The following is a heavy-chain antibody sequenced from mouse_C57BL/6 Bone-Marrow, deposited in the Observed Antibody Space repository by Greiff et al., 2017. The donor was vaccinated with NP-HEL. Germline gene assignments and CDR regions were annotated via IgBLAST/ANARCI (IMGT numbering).Heavy chain of an antibody. J-gene: IGHJ1*03. Sequence: QVQLQQSGAELVKPGASVKLSCKASGYTFTSYWMHWVKQRPGQGLEWIGMIHPNSGSTNYNEKFKSKATLTVDKSSSTAYMQLSSLTSEDSAVYYCAVKLYYGSSYGYFDVWGTGTTVTVSS. CDR1: GYTFTSYW. CDR3: AVKLYYGSSYGYFDV. CDR2: IHPNSGST. D-gene: IGHD1-1*01. V-gene: IGHV1-64*01.